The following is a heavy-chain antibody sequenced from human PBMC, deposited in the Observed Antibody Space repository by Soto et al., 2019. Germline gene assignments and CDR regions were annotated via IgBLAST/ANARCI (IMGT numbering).Heavy chain of an antibody. V-gene: IGHV4-61*01. CDR1: GGSVTTGSYN. CDR2: IFFTGIT. J-gene: IGHJ6*02. CDR3: ARDGHGMDV. Sequence: QVQLQESGPGLVRPSETLSLTCTVSGGSVTTGSYNWSWIRRPPGKGLEWIGNIFFTGITHYNPSLNNRVTMSVDTSTNQFSLTVTSVTAADTDVYYCARDGHGMDVWGQGTTVTVSS.